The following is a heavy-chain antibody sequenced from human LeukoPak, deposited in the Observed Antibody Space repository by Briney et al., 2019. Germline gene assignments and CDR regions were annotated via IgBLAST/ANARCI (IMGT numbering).Heavy chain of an antibody. Sequence: GGSLGLSCAASGFAFSTYSMNWVRQPPGKGLKWVASISLNSAAIYYADSVKGRFTISRGNAKNSLHLQMDSLRAEDTAVYYCTKHITTDATTPFYYGMDVWGQGTTVTVSS. J-gene: IGHJ6*02. CDR1: GFAFSTYS. CDR3: TKHITTDATTPFYYGMDV. V-gene: IGHV3-21*01. CDR2: ISLNSAAI. D-gene: IGHD3-22*01.